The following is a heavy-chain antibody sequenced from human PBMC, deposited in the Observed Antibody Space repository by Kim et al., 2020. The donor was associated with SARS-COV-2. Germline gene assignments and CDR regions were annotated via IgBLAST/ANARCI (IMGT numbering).Heavy chain of an antibody. CDR2: IDVANTNT. Sequence: ASVKVSCKASGYTFTSYCLHWVRQAPGQGLEWMGWIDVANTNTHYSENFQGRVTISRDTSATTVYIELSSLRSEDTAVYYCARDGRSVDYYFDYWGQGTLVTVSS. V-gene: IGHV1-3*01. CDR1: GYTFTSYC. CDR3: ARDGRSVDYYFDY. J-gene: IGHJ4*02.